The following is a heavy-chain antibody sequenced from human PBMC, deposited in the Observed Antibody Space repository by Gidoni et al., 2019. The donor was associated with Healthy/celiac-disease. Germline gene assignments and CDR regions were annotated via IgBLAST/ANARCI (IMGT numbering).Heavy chain of an antibody. CDR1: GGSFSSYA. V-gene: IGHV1-69*01. CDR2: IIPIFGTA. D-gene: IGHD2-21*02. J-gene: IGHJ3*02. Sequence: VQLVQSGAEAKKPGSSVKVTCRASGGSFSSYAISWVRQAPGQGLEWMGGIIPIFGTANYAQKFQGRVTITADESTSTAYMELSSLRSEDTAVYCCAREGGDPPVGDAFDIWGQGTMVTVSS. CDR3: AREGGDPPVGDAFDI.